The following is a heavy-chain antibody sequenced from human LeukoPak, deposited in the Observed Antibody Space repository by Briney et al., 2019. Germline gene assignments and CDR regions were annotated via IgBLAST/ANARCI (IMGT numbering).Heavy chain of an antibody. Sequence: PGGSLRLSCAASGFIFDNYGMNWVRQAPGKGLEWVSGINWNGGSTAYADSVKGRFTISRDNAKNSLFLQMNSLRAEDTALYYCASRTWGISTFDIWGQRTMVTVSS. CDR1: GFIFDNYG. CDR2: INWNGGST. V-gene: IGHV3-20*04. D-gene: IGHD7-27*01. CDR3: ASRTWGISTFDI. J-gene: IGHJ3*02.